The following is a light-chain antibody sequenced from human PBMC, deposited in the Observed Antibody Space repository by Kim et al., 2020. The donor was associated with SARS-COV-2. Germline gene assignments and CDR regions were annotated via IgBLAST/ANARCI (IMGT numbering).Light chain of an antibody. CDR2: EDS. J-gene: IGLJ2*01. CDR1: KLGNKY. Sequence: SYELTQPPSVSVSPGQTASITCSGDKLGNKYVCWYQRKPGQSPVLVIYEDSKRPSGIPERFSGSNSGNTATLTISGTQAMDEADYYCQAWDSSVVFGGGTKVTVL. V-gene: IGLV3-1*01. CDR3: QAWDSSVV.